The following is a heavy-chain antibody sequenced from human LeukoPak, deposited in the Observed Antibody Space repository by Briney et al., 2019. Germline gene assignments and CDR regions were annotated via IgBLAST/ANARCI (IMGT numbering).Heavy chain of an antibody. D-gene: IGHD7-27*01. CDR1: GFTFKDYW. CDR2: INKEGNEE. CDR3: ATYKNWVAGDV. V-gene: IGHV3-7*01. Sequence: GGSLRLSCAASGFTFKDYWMSWVRQAPGKGPEWVANINKEGNEEHFVDSVKGRFTVSKDNAKNSLFLQMNSLRVEDTAVYYCATYKNWVAGDVWGQGTTVSVSS. J-gene: IGHJ6*02.